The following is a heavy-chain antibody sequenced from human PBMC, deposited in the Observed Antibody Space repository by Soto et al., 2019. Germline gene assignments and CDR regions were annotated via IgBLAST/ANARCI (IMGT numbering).Heavy chain of an antibody. CDR1: GFTFSSYA. J-gene: IGHJ5*02. V-gene: IGHV3-23*01. CDR2: ISGSGGST. Sequence: GGSLRLSCAASGFTFSSYAMSWVRQAPGKGLEWVSAISGSGGSTYYADSVKGRFTISRDNSKNTLYLQMSSLRAEDTAVYYCAKGGNNWNYLTHWFDPWGQGTLVTVSS. CDR3: AKGGNNWNYLTHWFDP. D-gene: IGHD1-1*01.